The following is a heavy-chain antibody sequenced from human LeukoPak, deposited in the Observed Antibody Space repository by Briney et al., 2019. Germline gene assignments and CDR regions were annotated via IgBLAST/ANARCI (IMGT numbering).Heavy chain of an antibody. D-gene: IGHD6-19*01. V-gene: IGHV3-11*01. Sequence: GGSLRLSCEASGFTFSDYYMSWIRQAPGKGLEWVSHISSSNALIQYADSVKGRFTISRDNAKNSLYLQMNSLRAEDTALYFCAKAWQWLGAFDYWGQGTPVTVSS. CDR2: ISSSNALI. CDR1: GFTFSDYY. J-gene: IGHJ4*02. CDR3: AKAWQWLGAFDY.